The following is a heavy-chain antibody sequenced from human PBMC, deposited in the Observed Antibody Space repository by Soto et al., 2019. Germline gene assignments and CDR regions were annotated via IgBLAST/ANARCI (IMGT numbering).Heavy chain of an antibody. CDR2: IYYSGRT. J-gene: IGHJ4*02. CDR1: GGSISSGGYY. Sequence: QVQLQESGPGLVKPSQTLSLTCTVSGGSISSGGYYWSWIRQHPGKGLEWIGYIYYSGRTYYNPSLKSRVSISVDTSKSQFSLKLSSVTAADTAVYYCARDRGSSGYIDYWGQGTLVTVSS. V-gene: IGHV4-31*03. D-gene: IGHD3-22*01. CDR3: ARDRGSSGYIDY.